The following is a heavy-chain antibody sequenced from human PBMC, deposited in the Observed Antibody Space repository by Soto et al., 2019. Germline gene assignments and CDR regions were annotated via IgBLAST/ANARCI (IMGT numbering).Heavy chain of an antibody. V-gene: IGHV3-30-3*01. CDR3: ATYNDFWSGYPRGPFDY. Sequence: GGSLRLSCAASGFTFSSYAMHWVRQAPGKGLEWVAVISYDGSNKYYADSVKGRFTISRDNSKNTLYLQMNSLRAEDTAVYYCATYNDFWSGYPRGPFDYWGQGTLVTVSS. CDR2: ISYDGSNK. D-gene: IGHD3-3*01. CDR1: GFTFSSYA. J-gene: IGHJ4*02.